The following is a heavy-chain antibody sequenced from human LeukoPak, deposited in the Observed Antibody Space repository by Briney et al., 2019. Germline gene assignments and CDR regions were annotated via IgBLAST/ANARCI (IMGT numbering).Heavy chain of an antibody. CDR2: ISSSSITI. CDR1: GFTFSSYS. J-gene: IGHJ4*02. D-gene: IGHD2-15*01. V-gene: IGHV3-48*04. Sequence: GGSLRLSCAASGFTFSSYSLNWVRQAPGKGLERVSFISSSSITIYYADSVKGRFTISRDNAEKSLYLQMNGLRAEDTTVYYCARDRGGSYSAIDYWGQGTLVTVSS. CDR3: ARDRGGSYSAIDY.